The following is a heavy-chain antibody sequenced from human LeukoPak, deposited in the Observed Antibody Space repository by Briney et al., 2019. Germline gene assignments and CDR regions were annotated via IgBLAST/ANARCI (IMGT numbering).Heavy chain of an antibody. J-gene: IGHJ4*02. CDR1: GFSFSSYA. CDR2: ISGSGENT. V-gene: IGHV3-23*01. CDR3: AKRSGYTTGWFFDF. Sequence: RGSLRLSCAASGFSFSSYAMSWVRQAPGKGLEWVSSISGSGENTYYAESVKGRFTISRDNSKNTLFLQMNSLRAEDTAVFYCAKRSGYTTGWFFDFWGQGTLVTVSS. D-gene: IGHD6-19*01.